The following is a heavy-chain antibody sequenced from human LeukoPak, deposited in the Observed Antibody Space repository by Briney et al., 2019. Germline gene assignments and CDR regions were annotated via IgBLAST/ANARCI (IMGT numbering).Heavy chain of an antibody. Sequence: PGGSLRLSCAASGFTFDDYAMHWVRQAPGKGLEWVSGISWNSGSIGYADSVKGRFTISRDNAKNPLYLQMNSLRAEDTALYYCAKDRSAAGTGVLSYWGQGTLVTVSS. V-gene: IGHV3-9*01. CDR3: AKDRSAAGTGVLSY. CDR2: ISWNSGSI. J-gene: IGHJ4*02. D-gene: IGHD6-13*01. CDR1: GFTFDDYA.